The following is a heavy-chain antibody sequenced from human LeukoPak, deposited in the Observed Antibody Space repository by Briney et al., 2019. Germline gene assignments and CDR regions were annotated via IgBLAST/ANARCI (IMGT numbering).Heavy chain of an antibody. CDR1: GRLISSYY. J-gene: IGHJ4*02. Sequence: SSETLSLTCTVSGRLISSYYWSWIRQPAGKGLEWIGRIYTSGSTNYNPSLKSRVTMSVDTSKNQFSLKLSSVTAADTAVYYCASEGYYDSSGYYSWGQGTLVTVSS. V-gene: IGHV4-4*07. D-gene: IGHD3-22*01. CDR3: ASEGYYDSSGYYS. CDR2: IYTSGST.